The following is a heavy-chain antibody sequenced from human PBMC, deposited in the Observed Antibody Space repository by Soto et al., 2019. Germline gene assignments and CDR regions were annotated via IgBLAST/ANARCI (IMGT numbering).Heavy chain of an antibody. Sequence: GGSLRLSCAASGFTFSSYAMSWVRQAPGKGLEWVSAISGSGGSTYYADSVKGRFTISRDNSKNTLYLQMNSLRAEDTAVYYCAKALLDHDYDRGAFDIWGQGTMVTVSS. CDR3: AKALLDHDYDRGAFDI. D-gene: IGHD4-17*01. J-gene: IGHJ3*02. V-gene: IGHV3-23*01. CDR2: ISGSGGST. CDR1: GFTFSSYA.